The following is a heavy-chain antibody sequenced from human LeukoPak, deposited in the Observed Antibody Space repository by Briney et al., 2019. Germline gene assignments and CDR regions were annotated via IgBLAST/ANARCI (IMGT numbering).Heavy chain of an antibody. CDR1: GFTFSSYG. V-gene: IGHV3-30*18. CDR2: ISYDGSNK. CDR3: AKGGDIVLMVYATHFDY. J-gene: IGHJ4*02. Sequence: QPGGSLRLSCAASGFTFSSYGMHWVRQAPGKGLEWVAVISYDGSNKYYADSVKGRFTISRDNSKNTLYLQMNSLRAEDTAVYYCAKGGDIVLMVYATHFDYWGQGTLVTVSS. D-gene: IGHD2-8*01.